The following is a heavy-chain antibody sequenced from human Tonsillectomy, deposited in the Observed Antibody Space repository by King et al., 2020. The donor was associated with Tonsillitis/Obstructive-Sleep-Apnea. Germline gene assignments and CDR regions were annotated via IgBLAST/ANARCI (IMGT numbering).Heavy chain of an antibody. CDR2: ISYGGSNK. CDR1: GFTFSSYG. Sequence: VQLVESGGGVVQPGRSLRLSCAASGFTFSSYGMHWVRQAPGKGLEWVAVISYGGSNKYSADSLKGRFSFSRDNSKNTLYLQMNSLRVDDTAVYYCAKEVGVIAARYYYAMDVWGQGTTVTVSS. D-gene: IGHD6-6*01. J-gene: IGHJ6*02. V-gene: IGHV3-30*18. CDR3: AKEVGVIAARYYYAMDV.